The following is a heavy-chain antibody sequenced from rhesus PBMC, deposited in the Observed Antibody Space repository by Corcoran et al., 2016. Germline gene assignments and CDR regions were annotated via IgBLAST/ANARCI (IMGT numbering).Heavy chain of an antibody. V-gene: IGHV4S19*01. J-gene: IGHJ4*01. Sequence: QVQLQESGPGLVKPSETLSLPCAVSGGSISSSHWWRWISQPHGKGLEWIGYISGSSGSTNYNPSLKSRVTISKDTSKNQFSLKLSSGTAADTAVYYCAREVAAAGTFDYWGQGVLVTVSS. CDR3: AREVAAAGTFDY. CDR2: ISGSSGST. CDR1: GGSISSSHW. D-gene: IGHD6-31*01.